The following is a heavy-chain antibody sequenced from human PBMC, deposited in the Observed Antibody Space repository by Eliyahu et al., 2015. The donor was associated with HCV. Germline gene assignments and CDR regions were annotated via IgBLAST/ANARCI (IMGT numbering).Heavy chain of an antibody. CDR1: GFTFSSYW. D-gene: IGHD3-16*02. CDR3: ARDGLGELSLYPLDY. CDR2: INSDGSST. J-gene: IGHJ4*02. Sequence: EVQLVESGGGLVQPGGSLRLSCAASGFTFSSYWMHWVRQAPGKGLVWVSRINSDGSSTSYADSVKGRFTISRDNAKNTLYLQMNSLRAEDTAVYYCARDGLGELSLYPLDYWGQGTLVTVSS. V-gene: IGHV3-74*01.